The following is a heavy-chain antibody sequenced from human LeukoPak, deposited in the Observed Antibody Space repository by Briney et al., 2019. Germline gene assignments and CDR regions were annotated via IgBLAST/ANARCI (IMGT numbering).Heavy chain of an antibody. J-gene: IGHJ3*02. CDR2: IYPGDSET. V-gene: IGHV5-51*01. CDR1: GYSFTTYW. D-gene: IGHD3-3*01. CDR3: ARVITIFGVVKGPFDI. Sequence: GESLKISCKGSGYSFTTYWIGWVRQMPGKGLDWMGIIYPGDSETRYSPPFQGQVTMSADKSISTAYLQWSSLKASDTAMYYCARVITIFGVVKGPFDIWGQGTLVTVSS.